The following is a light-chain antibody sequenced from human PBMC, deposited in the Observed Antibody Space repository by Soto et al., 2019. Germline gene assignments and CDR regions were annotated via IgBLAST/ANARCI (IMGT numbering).Light chain of an antibody. V-gene: IGKV1-39*01. Sequence: DIQMTQSPSILSASVGDTVTITCRASQSISSYLNWYQQKPGKAPKVLIYAASSLQSGVPSRFSGSGSGTDFTLTISSLQPEDFATYYCQQSYSIPWTFGQGTKVDIK. CDR1: QSISSY. CDR2: AAS. J-gene: IGKJ1*01. CDR3: QQSYSIPWT.